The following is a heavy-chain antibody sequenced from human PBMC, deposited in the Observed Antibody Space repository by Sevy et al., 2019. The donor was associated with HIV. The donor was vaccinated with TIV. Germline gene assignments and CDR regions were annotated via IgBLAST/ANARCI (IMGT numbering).Heavy chain of an antibody. CDR1: GFTFSNAW. Sequence: GGSLRLSCAASGFTFSNAWMSWVRQAPGKGLEWVGRIKSKTDGGTTDYAAPVKGRFTISRDDSKNTLYLQMNGLKTEDPAVYYCTTDIYSGYDFGAFDIWGQGTMVTVSS. CDR3: TTDIYSGYDFGAFDI. D-gene: IGHD5-12*01. V-gene: IGHV3-15*01. CDR2: IKSKTDGGTT. J-gene: IGHJ3*02.